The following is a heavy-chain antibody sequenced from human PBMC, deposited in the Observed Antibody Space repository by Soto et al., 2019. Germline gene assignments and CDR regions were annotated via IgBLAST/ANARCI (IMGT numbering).Heavy chain of an antibody. Sequence: QVQLVQSGAEGKEPGASVRVSCKTSGYTFTSHTLHGARQAPGQGLEWMGWIRVAQNSPRYAQRFQGRVTFSTDTSATTGYMELSDLTREDTAIYYCAREPEDGVPGDYWGQGTLVAVSS. V-gene: IGHV1-3*01. CDR2: IRVAQNSP. J-gene: IGHJ4*02. CDR1: GYTFTSHT. D-gene: IGHD2-8*01. CDR3: AREPEDGVPGDY.